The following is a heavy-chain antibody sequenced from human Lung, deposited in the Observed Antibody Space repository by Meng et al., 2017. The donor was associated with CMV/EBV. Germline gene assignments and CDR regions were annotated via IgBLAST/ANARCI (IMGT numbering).Heavy chain of an antibody. Sequence: ASXXVSXKASGYTFSDNYIHWVRQAPGQGLEWVGWINPNTAVTKYAQRFQGRVTMTRDTSITTVYMELSSLRADDTAVCFCLRVPCFICYCSATNWFDPWXQGTXVTVSS. V-gene: IGHV1-2*02. CDR2: INPNTAVT. J-gene: IGHJ5*02. CDR3: LRVPCFICYCSATNWFDP. CDR1: GYTFSDNY. D-gene: IGHD2-21*01.